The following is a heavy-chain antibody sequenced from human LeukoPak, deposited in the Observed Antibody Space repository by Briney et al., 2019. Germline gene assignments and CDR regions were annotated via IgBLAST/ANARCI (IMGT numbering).Heavy chain of an antibody. D-gene: IGHD3-3*01. J-gene: IGHJ4*02. Sequence: SETLSLTCTVSGGSIGTYYWSWVRQPPGKGLEWIGYIYNSGSTNYNSSLKSRVTISVDTSKNQFSLKLTSVTAADTAAYYCARVDFWSAYFFDYWGQGTLVTVSS. CDR3: ARVDFWSAYFFDY. CDR2: IYNSGST. V-gene: IGHV4-59*01. CDR1: GGSIGTYY.